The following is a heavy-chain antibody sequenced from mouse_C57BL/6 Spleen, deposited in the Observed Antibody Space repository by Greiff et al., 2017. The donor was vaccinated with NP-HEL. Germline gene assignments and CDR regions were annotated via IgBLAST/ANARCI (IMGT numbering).Heavy chain of an antibody. D-gene: IGHD2-4*01. CDR1: GYTFTSYW. V-gene: IGHV1-7*01. Sequence: VQGVESGAELAKPGASVKLSCKASGYTFTSYWMHWVKQRPGQGLEWIGYINPSSGYTKYNQKFKDKATLTADKSSSTAYMQLSSLTYEDSAVYYCAREPYDYDEAYAMDYWGQGTSVTVSS. CDR3: AREPYDYDEAYAMDY. J-gene: IGHJ4*01. CDR2: INPSSGYT.